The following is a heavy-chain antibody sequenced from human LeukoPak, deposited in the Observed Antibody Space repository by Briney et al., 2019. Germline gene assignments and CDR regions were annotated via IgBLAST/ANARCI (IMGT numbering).Heavy chain of an antibody. D-gene: IGHD2-2*01. V-gene: IGHV4-39*01. CDR2: IYSSGST. Sequence: SETLSLTCTVSGGSIGSSSYFWGWIRQPPGKGLEWIGSIYSSGSTYCNPSLKSRVTISVDTSKNQFSLKLSSVTAADTAVYYCASYCSISSCHHRRAFDIWGQGTMVTVSS. CDR3: ASYCSISSCHHRRAFDI. J-gene: IGHJ3*02. CDR1: GGSIGSSSYF.